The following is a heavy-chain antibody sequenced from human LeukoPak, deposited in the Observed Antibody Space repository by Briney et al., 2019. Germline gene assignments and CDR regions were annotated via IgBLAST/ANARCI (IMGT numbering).Heavy chain of an antibody. CDR3: AKSLAGTTVFWWFNP. Sequence: ASVKVSCKASGYPFTKYYIHWVRQDPGHGLQWMGWLNPNTGGTRYARSFEGRVTMTRDTSIDTAYMDLSGLTSDDTATYYCAKSLAGTTVFWWFNPWGQGTVVTVSS. V-gene: IGHV1-2*02. CDR1: GYPFTKYY. D-gene: IGHD1-7*01. CDR2: LNPNTGGT. J-gene: IGHJ5*02.